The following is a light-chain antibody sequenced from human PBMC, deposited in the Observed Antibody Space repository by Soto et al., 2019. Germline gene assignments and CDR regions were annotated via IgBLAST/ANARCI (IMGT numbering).Light chain of an antibody. V-gene: IGKV3-15*01. CDR3: QQYNNWQTWT. CDR2: GAS. J-gene: IGKJ1*01. CDR1: QSVGRN. Sequence: ILITQAPATLSVSPWERATLSCRASQSVGRNLAWYQQKPGQPPRLLIFGASNRANGIPARFSGSGSGTEFTLTLRSLQSEDFAFYYCQQYNNWQTWTFGQGTQVDIK.